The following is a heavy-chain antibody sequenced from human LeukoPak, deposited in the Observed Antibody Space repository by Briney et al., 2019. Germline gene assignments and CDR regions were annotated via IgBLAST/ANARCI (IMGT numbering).Heavy chain of an antibody. CDR2: ISGSGGST. J-gene: IGHJ4*02. CDR1: GFTFSSYA. CDR3: AKGNDDSSGYYFRRWYYFDY. V-gene: IGHV3-23*01. Sequence: PGGSLRLSCAASGFTFSSYAMSWVRQAPGKGLEWVSAISGSGGSTYYADSVKGRFTISRDNSKNTLHLQMNGLRAEDTAVYYCAKGNDDSSGYYFRRWYYFDYWGQGTLVTVSS. D-gene: IGHD3-22*01.